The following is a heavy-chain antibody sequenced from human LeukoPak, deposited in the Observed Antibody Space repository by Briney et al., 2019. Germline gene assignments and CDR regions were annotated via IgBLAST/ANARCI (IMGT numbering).Heavy chain of an antibody. V-gene: IGHV4-59*08. CDR3: ARRDDDSGWYYFDY. CDR2: IYYTGST. CDR1: GGSISTYY. Sequence: SETLSLTCTVSGGSISTYYWSWIRQPPGKGLEWIGYIYYTGSTNYNPSLKSRVTISVDTSKNQFSLNLSSVTAADTAVYYCARRDDDSGWYYFDYWGQGTLVTVSS. J-gene: IGHJ4*02. D-gene: IGHD6-19*01.